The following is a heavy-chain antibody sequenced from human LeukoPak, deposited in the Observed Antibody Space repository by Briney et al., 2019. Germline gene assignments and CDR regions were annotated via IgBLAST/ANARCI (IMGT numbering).Heavy chain of an antibody. D-gene: IGHD1-26*01. J-gene: IGHJ4*02. Sequence: PGGSLRLSCSASGFTFSTHTMHWVRQAPGKGLEYVSSISGSGGRTYYGDSLRGRFPISRDNSRNTLYLHMSSLELEDTAVYYCVKDLSGTYSLDYWGQGTLVTDS. V-gene: IGHV3-64D*06. CDR3: VKDLSGTYSLDY. CDR2: ISGSGGRT. CDR1: GFTFSTHT.